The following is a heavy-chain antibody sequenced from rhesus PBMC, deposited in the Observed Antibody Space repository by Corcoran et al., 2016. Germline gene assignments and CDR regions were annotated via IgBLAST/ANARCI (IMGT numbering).Heavy chain of an antibody. CDR2: IYGSSGST. V-gene: IGHV4-147*01. D-gene: IGHD5-30*01. J-gene: IGHJ4*01. Sequence: SLTCAVSGYSISSNYWSWIRQSPGKGLEWIGCIYGSSGSTYYNPSLKSRVTISGDTSKNQLSLRLSSVTAADTAVYYCATEGGYSGYSSRFDYWGQGVLVTGSS. CDR3: ATEGGYSGYSSRFDY. CDR1: GYSISSNY.